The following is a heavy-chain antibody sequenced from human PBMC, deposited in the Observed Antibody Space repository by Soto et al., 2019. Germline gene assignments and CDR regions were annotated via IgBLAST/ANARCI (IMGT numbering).Heavy chain of an antibody. Sequence: EVQLLESGGGLVQPGGSLRLSCAASGFTFSNYAMNWVRQAPGKGLEWVSVTSASGGVTYYADSVKGRFTASRDNSKNTLYLQLNNLTAVDTAVYYCARSPPVTSYSSYYIHVWGKGTTVTVAS. CDR1: GFTFSNYA. V-gene: IGHV3-23*01. J-gene: IGHJ6*03. D-gene: IGHD4-17*01. CDR3: ARSPPVTSYSSYYIHV. CDR2: TSASGGVT.